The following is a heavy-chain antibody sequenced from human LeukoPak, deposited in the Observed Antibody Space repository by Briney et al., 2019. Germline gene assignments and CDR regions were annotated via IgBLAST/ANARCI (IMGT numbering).Heavy chain of an antibody. J-gene: IGHJ4*02. CDR1: GFTFSSYW. CDR2: INSDGSIT. Sequence: PGGSLRLSCAASGFTFSSYWMHWVRQAPGKGLVWVSRINSDGSITTYADSVKGRFTISRDNAKNRLYLQMNSLRAEDTAVYYCARGGQLLANWGQGTLVTVSS. V-gene: IGHV3-74*01. CDR3: ARGGQLLAN. D-gene: IGHD6-19*01.